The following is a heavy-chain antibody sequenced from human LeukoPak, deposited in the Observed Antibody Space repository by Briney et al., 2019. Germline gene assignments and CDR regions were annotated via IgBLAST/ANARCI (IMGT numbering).Heavy chain of an antibody. CDR1: GGSISSYY. Sequence: SETLSLTCTVSGGSISSYYWSWIRQPPGKGLEWIGYIYYSGSTNYNPSLKSRVTISVDTSKNQFSLSLSSVTAADTAVYYCARSERYNSGWYFYFDYWGQGTLVTVSS. CDR3: ARSERYNSGWYFYFDY. J-gene: IGHJ4*02. CDR2: IYYSGST. D-gene: IGHD6-19*01. V-gene: IGHV4-59*01.